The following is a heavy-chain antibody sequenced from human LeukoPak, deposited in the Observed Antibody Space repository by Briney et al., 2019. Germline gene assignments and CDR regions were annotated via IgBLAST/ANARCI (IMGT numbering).Heavy chain of an antibody. CDR1: GFTFSSYA. CDR3: ARDWAGAVRWYFDL. D-gene: IGHD3-16*01. Sequence: RGSLRLSCAASGFTFSSYAMHWVRQAPGKGLEYVSAISHNGGSTYYANSVKGRFTISRDNSKNTLYLQMGSLRDEDMAVYYCARDWAGAVRWYFDLWGRGTLVTVSS. J-gene: IGHJ2*01. V-gene: IGHV3-64*01. CDR2: ISHNGGST.